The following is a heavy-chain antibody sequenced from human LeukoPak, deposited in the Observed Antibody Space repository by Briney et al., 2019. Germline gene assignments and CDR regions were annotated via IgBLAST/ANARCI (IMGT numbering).Heavy chain of an antibody. D-gene: IGHD5-18*01. V-gene: IGHV4-34*01. J-gene: IGHJ4*02. CDR1: GGSFSGYY. CDR2: INHSGST. Sequence: SETLSLTCAVYGGSFSGYYWSWIRQPPGKGLEWIGEINHSGSTNYNPSLKSRVTISVDTSKNQFSLKLSSVTAADTAVYYCARGCGYSYGWVYGYGYWGQGTLVTVSS. CDR3: ARGCGYSYGWVYGYGY.